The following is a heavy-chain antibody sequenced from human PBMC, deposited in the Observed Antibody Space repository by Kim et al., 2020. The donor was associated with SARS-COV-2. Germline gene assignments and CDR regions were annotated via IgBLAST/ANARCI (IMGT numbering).Heavy chain of an antibody. CDR2: ISYDESNK. CDR1: GFTFSSYG. D-gene: IGHD3-9*01. J-gene: IGHJ4*01. Sequence: GGSLRLSCAASGFTFSSYGLHWVRQAPGKGLEWVAVISYDESNKYYADSVKGRFTISRDTSKNTLYLQMNHLRPEYTAVYYCAKGDWLLIENWGHGTLVTVSS. CDR3: AKGDWLLIEN. V-gene: IGHV3-30*18.